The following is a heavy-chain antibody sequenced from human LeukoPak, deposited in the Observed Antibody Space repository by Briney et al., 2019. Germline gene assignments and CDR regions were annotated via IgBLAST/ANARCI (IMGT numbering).Heavy chain of an antibody. Sequence: GGSLRLSCAASGFTFSSNGMHWVRQAPGKGLERVGFIRSKAYGGTTEYAASVKGRFTISRDDSKSIAYLQMNSLKTEDTAVYYCTRGHDYGDPRFDPCGQGTLVTVSS. V-gene: IGHV3-49*04. CDR3: TRGHDYGDPRFDP. CDR1: GFTFSSNG. J-gene: IGHJ5*02. D-gene: IGHD4-17*01. CDR2: IRSKAYGGTT.